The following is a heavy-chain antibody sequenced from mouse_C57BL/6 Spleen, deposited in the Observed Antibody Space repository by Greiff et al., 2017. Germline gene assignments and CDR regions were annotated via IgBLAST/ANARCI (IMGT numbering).Heavy chain of an antibody. V-gene: IGHV5-16*01. J-gene: IGHJ2*01. CDR2: INYDGSST. CDR1: GFTFSDYY. CDR3: ARGRPPDY. Sequence: EVMLVESEGGLVQPGSSMKLSCTASGFTFSDYYMAWVRQVPEKGLEWVANINYDGSSTYYLDSLKSRFIISRDNAKNILYLQMSSLKSEDTATYYCARGRPPDYWGQGTTLTVSS.